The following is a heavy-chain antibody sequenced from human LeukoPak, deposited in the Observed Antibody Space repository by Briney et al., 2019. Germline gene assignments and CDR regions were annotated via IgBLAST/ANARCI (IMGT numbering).Heavy chain of an antibody. V-gene: IGHV3-30*02. Sequence: GGSLRLSCAASGFTFSSYGMHWVRQAPGKGLEWVAFIRYDGGNKYYADSVKGRFTISRDNSKNTLYLQMNSLRAEDTAVYYCAKKPDKFRYYFDYWGQGTLVTVSS. CDR2: IRYDGGNK. CDR1: GFTFSSYG. D-gene: IGHD1-14*01. CDR3: AKKPDKFRYYFDY. J-gene: IGHJ4*02.